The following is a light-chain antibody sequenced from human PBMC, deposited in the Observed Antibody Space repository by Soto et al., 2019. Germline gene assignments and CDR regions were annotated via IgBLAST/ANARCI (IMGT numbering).Light chain of an antibody. CDR2: GAS. J-gene: IGKJ1*01. CDR3: QQYAASPRT. Sequence: EVVLTQSPGTLSLSPRKRATLSCRASQSVSNNYLAWYQHKPGQAPRLLIYGASNRAPGIPDRFSGSGSGPDFTLTISRLEPEDFAVYYCQQYAASPRTFGQGTLVEVK. V-gene: IGKV3-20*01. CDR1: QSVSNNY.